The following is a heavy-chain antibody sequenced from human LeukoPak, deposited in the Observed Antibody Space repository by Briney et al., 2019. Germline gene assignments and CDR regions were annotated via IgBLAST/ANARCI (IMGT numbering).Heavy chain of an antibody. J-gene: IGHJ3*02. V-gene: IGHV4-61*05. CDR2: IYYSGST. CDR1: GGSISSNGYY. D-gene: IGHD2-15*01. Sequence: PSETLSLTCTVSGGSISSNGYYWGWIRQPPGKGLDWIGYIYYSGSTNYNPSLKSRVTISVDTSKNQFSLKLSSVTAADTAVYFCARIGYCSGGSCYRWGAFDIWGQGTMVTVSS. CDR3: ARIGYCSGGSCYRWGAFDI.